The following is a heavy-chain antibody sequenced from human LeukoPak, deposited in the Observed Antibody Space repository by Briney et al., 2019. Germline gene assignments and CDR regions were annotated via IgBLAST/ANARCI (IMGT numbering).Heavy chain of an antibody. D-gene: IGHD6-13*01. V-gene: IGHV5-51*01. Sequence: GESLKISCKGSGYSFTSYWIGWVRQMPGKGLEWLGLIYPGNSDTRYSPFFQGQVTFSVDTSISTAYLHWGGLKASDTAMYHCARFALTSSLDYWGQGTLVTVSS. CDR2: IYPGNSDT. CDR3: ARFALTSSLDY. CDR1: GYSFTSYW. J-gene: IGHJ4*02.